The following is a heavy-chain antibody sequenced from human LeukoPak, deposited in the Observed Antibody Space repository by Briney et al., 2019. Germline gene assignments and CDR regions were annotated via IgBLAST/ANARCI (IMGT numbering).Heavy chain of an antibody. D-gene: IGHD4-11*01. CDR1: GFTVSSNY. CDR2: IYSGSST. V-gene: IGHV3-53*01. Sequence: PGGSLRLSRAASGFTVSSNYMSWVRQAPGKGLEWVSVIYSGSSTYYADSVKGRFTISRDSSKNTVYLQMNSLRAEDTAVYYCARGQSFDIWGQGTMVTVSS. J-gene: IGHJ3*02. CDR3: ARGQSFDI.